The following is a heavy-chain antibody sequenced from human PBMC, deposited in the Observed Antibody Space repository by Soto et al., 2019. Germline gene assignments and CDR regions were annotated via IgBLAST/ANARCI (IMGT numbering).Heavy chain of an antibody. CDR1: GFIFTDSA. V-gene: IGHV3-73*02. CDR2: VRNKVNSYAT. J-gene: IGHJ4*02. D-gene: IGHD5-18*01. CDR3: TRRRDWTAMDPLDY. Sequence: EVQLVESGGGLVQPGGSLRLSCAASGFIFTDSAIHWIRQTSGKGLEWVGRVRNKVNSYATIYAASVEGRFTISRDDSINTVYLQMNSLKTEDTAIYYCTRRRDWTAMDPLDYWGQGTLVTVSS.